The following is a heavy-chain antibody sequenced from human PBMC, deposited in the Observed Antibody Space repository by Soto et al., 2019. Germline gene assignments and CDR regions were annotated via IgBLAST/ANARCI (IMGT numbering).Heavy chain of an antibody. CDR2: ISSSGSTI. D-gene: IGHD3-10*01. CDR3: ARHPGDGFDGYYYGMDV. V-gene: IGHV3-48*03. CDR1: GFTFSSYE. Sequence: ASGFTFSSYEMNWVRQAPGKGLEWVSYISSSGSTIYYADSVKGRFTISRDNAKNSLYLQMNSLRAEDTAVYYCARHPGDGFDGYYYGMDVWGQGTTVTVSS. J-gene: IGHJ6*02.